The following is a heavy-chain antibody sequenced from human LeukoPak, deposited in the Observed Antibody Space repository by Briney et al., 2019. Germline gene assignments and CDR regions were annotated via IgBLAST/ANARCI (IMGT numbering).Heavy chain of an antibody. CDR1: GFSLSTSGVG. D-gene: IGHD6-13*01. CDR3: ALIAAAGTEPRFDY. Sequence: SGPTLVNPTQTLTLTCTFSGFSLSTSGVGVGCIRQPPGKALESLALIYWNDDKRYSPSLKSRLTITKDTSKNQVVLTMTNMDPVDTATYYCALIAAAGTEPRFDYWGQGTLVTVSS. V-gene: IGHV2-5*01. J-gene: IGHJ4*02. CDR2: IYWNDDK.